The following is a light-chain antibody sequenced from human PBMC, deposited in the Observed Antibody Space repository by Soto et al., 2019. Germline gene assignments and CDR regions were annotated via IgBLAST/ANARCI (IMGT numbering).Light chain of an antibody. CDR3: QQSYKTPHT. V-gene: IGKV3-20*01. J-gene: IGKJ2*01. CDR2: GAS. CDR1: QSLSSNY. Sequence: EIVLTQSPGTLSLSPGERATLSCRASQSLSSNYLAWYQQKPGQAPRLLIYGASNRATGIPDRFSGSGSGTDFTLTISRLEPEDFATYYCQQSYKTPHTFGQGTKLETK.